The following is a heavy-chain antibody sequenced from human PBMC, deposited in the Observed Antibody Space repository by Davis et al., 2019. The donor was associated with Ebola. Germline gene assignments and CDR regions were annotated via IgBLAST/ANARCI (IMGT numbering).Heavy chain of an antibody. CDR3: AKRGDGDYKWYFDL. D-gene: IGHD4-17*01. Sequence: GESLKISCAASGFTFSSHAMSWVRQAPGKGLEWVSAISGSGGSTYYADSVKGRFTISRDNSKNTLYLQMNSLRAEDTAVYYCAKRGDGDYKWYFDLWGRGTLVTVSS. CDR1: GFTFSSHA. CDR2: ISGSGGST. J-gene: IGHJ2*01. V-gene: IGHV3-23*01.